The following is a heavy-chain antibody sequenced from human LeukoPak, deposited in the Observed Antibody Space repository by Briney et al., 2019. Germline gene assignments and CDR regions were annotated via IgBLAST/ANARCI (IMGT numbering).Heavy chain of an antibody. CDR3: ARDPYCTNGVCYTGYYYGMDV. D-gene: IGHD2-8*01. Sequence: ASVKVSCKASGYTFTGYYMHWVRQAPGQGLEWMGWINPNSGGTNYAQKFQDRVTMTRDTSISTAYMELSRLRSDDTAVYYCARDPYCTNGVCYTGYYYGMDVWGQGTTVTVSS. J-gene: IGHJ6*02. V-gene: IGHV1-2*02. CDR1: GYTFTGYY. CDR2: INPNSGGT.